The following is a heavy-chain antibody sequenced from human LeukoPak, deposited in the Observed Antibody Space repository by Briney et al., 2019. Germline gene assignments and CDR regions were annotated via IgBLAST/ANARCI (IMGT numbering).Heavy chain of an antibody. CDR2: ISGTGAFT. J-gene: IGHJ4*02. V-gene: IGHV3-23*01. CDR3: AKGHSDYGTGFDL. CDR1: GFTFTNYA. Sequence: GGSLRLSCAASGFTFTNYAMSWVRQAPGKGLESVSVISGTGAFTYYADSVKGRFTISRDNSKNTLYLQMNSLRAEDTAIYYCAKGHSDYGTGFDLWGRGTLVTVSS. D-gene: IGHD4-17*01.